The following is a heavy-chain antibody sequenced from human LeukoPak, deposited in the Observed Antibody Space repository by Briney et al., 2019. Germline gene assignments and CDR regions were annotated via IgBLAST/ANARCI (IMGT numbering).Heavy chain of an antibody. J-gene: IGHJ6*03. CDR2: ISYDGSNK. CDR1: GFTSSTAW. CDR3: ARDPGRYDVVVPAATPSEYYYYMDV. Sequence: GGSLRLSCAVSGFTSSTAWLTWVRQAPGKGLEWVAVISYDGSNKYYADSVKGRFTISRDSSKNTLYLQMNSLRAEDTAVYYCARDPGRYDVVVPAATPSEYYYYMDVWGKGTTVTVSS. V-gene: IGHV3-30-3*01. D-gene: IGHD2-2*01.